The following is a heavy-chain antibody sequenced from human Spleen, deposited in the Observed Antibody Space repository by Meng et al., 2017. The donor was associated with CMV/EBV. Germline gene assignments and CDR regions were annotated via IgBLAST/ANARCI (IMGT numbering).Heavy chain of an antibody. Sequence: GGSLRLSCAASGFTFSNYGMHWVRQAPGTGLEWVSFIRYDGSDKYYADSVKGRFTISRDNSKNTLYLQMSSLRPEDTAVFYCAKAHSNYDFWSPCDFWGQGTLVTVSS. D-gene: IGHD3-3*01. V-gene: IGHV3-30*02. CDR3: AKAHSNYDFWSPCDF. CDR2: IRYDGSDK. CDR1: GFTFSNYG. J-gene: IGHJ4*02.